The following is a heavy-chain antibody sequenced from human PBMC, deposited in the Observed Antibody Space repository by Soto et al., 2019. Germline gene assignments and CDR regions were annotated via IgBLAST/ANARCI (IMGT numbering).Heavy chain of an antibody. CDR2: ISGSGVIK. CDR3: AKDLTSMVRVVLPSP. V-gene: IGHV3-23*01. J-gene: IGHJ5*02. Sequence: EVQLLQSGGGWVQPGGSLRLSCAASGFTFSNYAMAWVRQAPGKGLEWVSSISGSGVIKYYADSVQGRFTISRDNSNNTLSVQMNSLRVADTAIYYCAKDLTSMVRVVLPSPWGQGILVTVSS. D-gene: IGHD3-10*01. CDR1: GFTFSNYA.